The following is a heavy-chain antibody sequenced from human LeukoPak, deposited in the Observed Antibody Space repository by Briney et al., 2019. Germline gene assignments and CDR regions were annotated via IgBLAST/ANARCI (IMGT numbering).Heavy chain of an antibody. CDR1: GNTFTGYY. CDR2: IYPNSGGT. Sequence: GASVKVSCKASGNTFTGYYMHWVRQAPGQGLEWMGWIYPNSGGTGYAQNFQGRVTMTWDTSITTAYMELNRLTSDDTAVYYCAREFPRTSGFDYWGQGSLVTVSS. V-gene: IGHV1-2*02. CDR3: AREFPRTSGFDY. D-gene: IGHD1-26*01. J-gene: IGHJ4*02.